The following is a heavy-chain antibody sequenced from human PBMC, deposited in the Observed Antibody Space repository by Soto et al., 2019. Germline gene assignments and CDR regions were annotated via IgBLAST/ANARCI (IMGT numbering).Heavy chain of an antibody. V-gene: IGHV4-59*01. J-gene: IGHJ4*02. CDR3: ARLSYYDSSGYYSY. CDR2: IYYSGST. D-gene: IGHD3-22*01. CDR1: GGSISSYY. Sequence: SETLSLTCTVSGGSISSYYWSWIRQPPGKGLEWIGYIYYSGSTNYNPSVKSRVTISVDTSKNQFSLKLSSVTAADTAVYYCARLSYYDSSGYYSYWGQGILVTVSS.